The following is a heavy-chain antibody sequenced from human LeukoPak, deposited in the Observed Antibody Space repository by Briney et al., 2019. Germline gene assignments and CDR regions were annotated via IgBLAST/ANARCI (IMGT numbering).Heavy chain of an antibody. D-gene: IGHD1-26*01. CDR1: GFSFSLYA. Sequence: QTGGSLRLSCAASGFSFSLYAMHWVRQAPGKGLEWVAVISYDGSEKFYADSAEGRFTISRDNSNSTLYLHMNSLRDADTALYYCASGRIPVANSGDYGGEGTLVVVSS. CDR3: ASGRIPVANSGDY. V-gene: IGHV3-30*04. CDR2: ISYDGSEK. J-gene: IGHJ4*02.